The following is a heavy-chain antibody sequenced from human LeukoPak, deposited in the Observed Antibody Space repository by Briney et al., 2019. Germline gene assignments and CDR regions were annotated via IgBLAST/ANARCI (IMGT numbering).Heavy chain of an antibody. V-gene: IGHV1-2*04. J-gene: IGHJ4*02. CDR3: ARGRDLGIAGALDY. Sequence: ASVKVSCMASGYTFTVYYMHWVRQAPGQGLEWMGWVNPNSGVTNYAQTFQGWVTMTRDTSISTAYMELSRLRYDDTGVYYCARGRDLGIAGALDYWGQGTLVTVCS. CDR2: VNPNSGVT. D-gene: IGHD6-19*01. CDR1: GYTFTVYY.